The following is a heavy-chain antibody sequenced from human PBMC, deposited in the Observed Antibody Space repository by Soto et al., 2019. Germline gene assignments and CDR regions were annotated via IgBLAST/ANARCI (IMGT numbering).Heavy chain of an antibody. V-gene: IGHV3-7*01. CDR1: GFTFSSYW. CDR2: IKQDGSEK. D-gene: IGHD6-13*01. J-gene: IGHJ3*02. CDR3: ARAYSSHDAFDI. Sequence: GGSLRLSCAASGFTFSSYWVSWVRQAPGKGLEWVANIKQDGSEKYYVDSVKGRFTISRDNAKNSLYLQMNSLRAEDTAVYYCARAYSSHDAFDIWGQGTMVTVSS.